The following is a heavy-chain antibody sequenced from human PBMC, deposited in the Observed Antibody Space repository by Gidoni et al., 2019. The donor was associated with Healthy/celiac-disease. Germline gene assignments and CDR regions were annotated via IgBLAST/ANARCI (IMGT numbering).Heavy chain of an antibody. Sequence: QVQLVPSGAEVKKPGSSVKVSCKASGGTFSRYAISWVRQAAGQGLEWMGRIIPILGIANYAQKLQGRVTITADKSTSTAYMELSSLRSEDTAVYYCASPRDSSSYDYWGQGTLVTVSS. V-gene: IGHV1-69*04. D-gene: IGHD6-6*01. CDR3: ASPRDSSSYDY. CDR1: GGTFSRYA. CDR2: IIPILGIA. J-gene: IGHJ4*02.